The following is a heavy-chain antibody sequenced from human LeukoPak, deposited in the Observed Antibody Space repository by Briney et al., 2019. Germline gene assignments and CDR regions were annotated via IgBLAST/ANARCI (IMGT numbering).Heavy chain of an antibody. J-gene: IGHJ4*02. V-gene: IGHV4-59*01. CDR3: ASGRSNSRWSVADY. D-gene: IGHD6-6*01. Sequence: PSETLSLTCTVSGGSISSYYWSWIRQPPGKGLEWLGYIYYSGSTNYNPSLKRRVTISVDTSKNQFSLKLSPGTDATTAVYYCASGRSNSRWSVADYWGQGTLVTVSS. CDR1: GGSISSYY. CDR2: IYYSGST.